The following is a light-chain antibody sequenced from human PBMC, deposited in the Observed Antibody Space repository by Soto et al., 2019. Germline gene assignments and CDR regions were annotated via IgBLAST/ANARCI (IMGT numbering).Light chain of an antibody. J-gene: IGLJ2*01. CDR3: SSYTSSSVG. Sequence: QSALTQPASVSGSPGQSITISCTGTSRDVGGYNYVSWYQQHPGKAPKLMIYDVSNRPSGVSNRFSGSKSGNTASLTISGLQAEDEADYYCSSYTSSSVGFGGGTQLTVL. CDR2: DVS. V-gene: IGLV2-14*01. CDR1: SRDVGGYNY.